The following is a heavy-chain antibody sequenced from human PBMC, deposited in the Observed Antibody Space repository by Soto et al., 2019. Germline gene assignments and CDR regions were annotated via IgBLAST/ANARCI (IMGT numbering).Heavy chain of an antibody. J-gene: IGHJ6*02. CDR1: GFTFSSYW. D-gene: IGHD6-13*01. CDR2: IKQDGSEK. CDR3: AGDEVAAGAYYYYGMGV. Sequence: EVQLVESGGGLVQPGGSLRLSCAASGFTFSSYWMSWVRQAPGKGLEWVANIKQDGSEKYYVDSVKGRFTISRDNAKNSLYLQMNSLRAEDTAVYYCAGDEVAAGAYYYYGMGVWGQGTTVTVSS. V-gene: IGHV3-7*03.